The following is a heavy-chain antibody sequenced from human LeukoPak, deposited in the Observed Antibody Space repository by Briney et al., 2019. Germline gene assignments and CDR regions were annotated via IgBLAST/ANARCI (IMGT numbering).Heavy chain of an antibody. Sequence: ASVKVSCKVSGYTLTELSMHWVRQAPGKGLEWMGGFDPEDGETIYAQKFQGRVTMTEDTSTDTAYMELSSLRSEDTAVYYCATYDILTGYPGGDAFDIWCQGTMVTVSS. V-gene: IGHV1-24*01. D-gene: IGHD3-9*01. CDR3: ATYDILTGYPGGDAFDI. CDR2: FDPEDGET. CDR1: GYTLTELS. J-gene: IGHJ3*02.